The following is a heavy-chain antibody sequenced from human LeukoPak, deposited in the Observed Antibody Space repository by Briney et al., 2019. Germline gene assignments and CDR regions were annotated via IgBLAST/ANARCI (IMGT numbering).Heavy chain of an antibody. Sequence: ASVKVSCKASGGTFSSYAVSWVRQAPGQGLEWMGGIIPIFGTANYAQKFQGRVTITADESTSTAYMELSSLRSEDTAVYYCASGTIRAYAFDIWGQATMVTVSS. CDR1: GGTFSSYA. V-gene: IGHV1-69*01. CDR2: IIPIFGTA. CDR3: ASGTIRAYAFDI. D-gene: IGHD1-1*01. J-gene: IGHJ3*02.